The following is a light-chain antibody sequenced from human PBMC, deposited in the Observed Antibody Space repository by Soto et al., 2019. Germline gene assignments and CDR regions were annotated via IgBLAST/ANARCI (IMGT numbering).Light chain of an antibody. CDR3: QLGG. J-gene: IGKJ1*01. CDR2: AAS. V-gene: IGKV3-20*01. Sequence: EVVLTQSPGTLSLSPGARATLSCRASPPISGTYLAWYQQKPGQAPRLLIYAASSRAAGIPDRFSGGGSGTDFTLTISRREPEDSAVYYCQLGGFGQGTKVEI. CDR1: PPISGTY.